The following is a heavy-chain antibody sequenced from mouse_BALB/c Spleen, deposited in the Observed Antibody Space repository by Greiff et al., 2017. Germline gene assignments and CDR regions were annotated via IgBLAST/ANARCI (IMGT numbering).Heavy chain of an antibody. D-gene: IGHD4-1*01. V-gene: IGHV5-12-2*01. CDR3: ARHGTGPNYAMDY. Sequence: EVQLQESGGGLVQPGGSLKLSCAASGFTFSSYTMSWVRQTPEKRLEWVAYISNGGGSTYYPDTVKGRFTISRDNAKNTLYLQMSSLKSEDTAMYYCARHGTGPNYAMDYWGQGTSVTVSS. CDR2: ISNGGGST. J-gene: IGHJ4*01. CDR1: GFTFSSYT.